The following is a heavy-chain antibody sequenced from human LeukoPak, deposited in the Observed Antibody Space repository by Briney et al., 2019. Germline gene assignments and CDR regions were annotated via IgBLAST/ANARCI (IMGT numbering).Heavy chain of an antibody. J-gene: IGHJ4*02. CDR2: INHSGST. CDR1: GGSSSGYY. V-gene: IGHV4-34*01. Sequence: TETLPLTCAVYGGSSSGYYWSWIRQPPGKGLEWIGEINHSGSTNYNPSLKSRVTISVDTSKNQFFLKLSSVTAADTAVYYCATLNYYGSGSYYNVIDYWGQGTLVTVSS. D-gene: IGHD3-10*01. CDR3: ATLNYYGSGSYYNVIDY.